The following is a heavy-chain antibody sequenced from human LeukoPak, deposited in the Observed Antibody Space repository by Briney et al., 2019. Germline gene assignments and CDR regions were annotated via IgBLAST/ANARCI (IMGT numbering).Heavy chain of an antibody. CDR1: GFAFNTHV. CDR3: TRDLSMWYRGVMSY. D-gene: IGHD3-10*01. CDR2: IRSDGNDK. J-gene: IGHJ4*02. V-gene: IGHV3-30*02. Sequence: PGGSLRLSCTASGFAFNTHVMHWVRQAPGKGLEWLAFIRSDGNDKYYADSVKGRFTISRDNAKNTLYLQMNSLGAEDTAVYYCTRDLSMWYRGVMSYWGQGTLVTVSS.